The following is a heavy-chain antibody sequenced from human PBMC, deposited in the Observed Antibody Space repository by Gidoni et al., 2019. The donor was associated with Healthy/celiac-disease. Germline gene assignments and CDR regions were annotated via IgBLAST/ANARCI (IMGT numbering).Heavy chain of an antibody. Sequence: QVQLQESGPGLVKPSETLSLTCTVSGGSISSYYWSWIRQPPGKGLEWIGYIYYSGSTNYNPSLKSRVTISVDTSKNQFSLKLSSVTAADTAVYYCARQDLRLGAFDIWGQGTMVTVSS. V-gene: IGHV4-59*08. J-gene: IGHJ3*02. CDR2: IYYSGST. CDR1: GGSISSYY. D-gene: IGHD3-16*01. CDR3: ARQDLRLGAFDI.